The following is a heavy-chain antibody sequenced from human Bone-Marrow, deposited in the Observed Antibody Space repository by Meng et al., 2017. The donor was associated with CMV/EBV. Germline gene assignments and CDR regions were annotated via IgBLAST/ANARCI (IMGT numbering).Heavy chain of an antibody. CDR2: INHSGST. CDR3: ARGVRESSIAARQRGLYFDY. D-gene: IGHD6-6*01. Sequence: GSLRLSCAVDGGSFSGYYWSWIRQPPGKGLEWIGEINHSGSTNYNPSLKSRVTISVDTSKNQFSLKLSSVTAADTAVYYCARGVRESSIAARQRGLYFDYWGQRTLVTVSS. V-gene: IGHV4-34*01. CDR1: GGSFSGYY. J-gene: IGHJ4*02.